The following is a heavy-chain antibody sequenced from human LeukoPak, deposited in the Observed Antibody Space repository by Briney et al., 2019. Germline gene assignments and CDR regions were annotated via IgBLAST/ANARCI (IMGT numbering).Heavy chain of an antibody. D-gene: IGHD2-2*01. CDR2: IKQDGSEK. CDR3: VKDLRGPEGF. V-gene: IGHV3-7*01. J-gene: IGHJ4*02. CDR1: GFTFSSSW. Sequence: GGSLRLSCAASGFTFSSSWMSWVRQAPGKGLEWVANIKQDGSEKSYVDSVKGRFTISRDDAKTSLYLQMISLRAEDTAVYCCVKDLRGPEGFWGQGTLVIVSS.